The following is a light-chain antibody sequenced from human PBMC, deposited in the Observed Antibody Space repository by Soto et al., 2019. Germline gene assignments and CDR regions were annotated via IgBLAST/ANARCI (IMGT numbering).Light chain of an antibody. J-gene: IGKJ1*01. CDR2: GAS. CDR3: QQYNNWPPGT. CDR1: QSVSSN. Sequence: EIIMTQSPATLSVSPGERATLSCRASQSVSSNLAWYQQKPGQAPRLFIYGASTRAAGIPARFSGSGSGTEFTLTISSLQSEDFAVYHCQQYNNWPPGTFGQGTKVEIK. V-gene: IGKV3-15*01.